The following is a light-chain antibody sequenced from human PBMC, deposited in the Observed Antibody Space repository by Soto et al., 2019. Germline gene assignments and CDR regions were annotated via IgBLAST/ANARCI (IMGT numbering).Light chain of an antibody. Sequence: DIQMTQSPSTLSGSVGDRVTITCRASQTISSWLAWYQQKPGKAPKLLIYKASTGATGIPARFSGNGSGTEFTLTISSLQSEDCAIYYCQQYHTWPITFGGGPRWIS. J-gene: IGKJ4*01. V-gene: IGKV1-5*03. CDR1: QTISSW. CDR2: KAS. CDR3: QQYHTWPIT.